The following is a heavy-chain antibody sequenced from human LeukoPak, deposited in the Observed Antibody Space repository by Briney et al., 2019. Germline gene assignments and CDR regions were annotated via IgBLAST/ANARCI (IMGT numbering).Heavy chain of an antibody. Sequence: ASVKVSCKASGGTFSSYAISWVRQAPGQGLEWMGRIIPILGIANYAQKFQGRVTITADKSTSTAYMELSSLRSEGTAVYYCAREPDYGDALDAFDIWGQGTMVTVSS. CDR3: AREPDYGDALDAFDI. CDR1: GGTFSSYA. V-gene: IGHV1-69*04. J-gene: IGHJ3*02. CDR2: IIPILGIA. D-gene: IGHD4-17*01.